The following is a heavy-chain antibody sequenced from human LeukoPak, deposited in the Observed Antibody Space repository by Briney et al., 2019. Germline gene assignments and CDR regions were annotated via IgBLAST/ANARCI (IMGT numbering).Heavy chain of an antibody. CDR3: ARIAAAGNRRLNY. J-gene: IGHJ4*02. CDR2: MNPNSGNT. Sequence: ASVKVSRKASGYTFTSYDINWVRQATGQGLEWMGWMNPNSGNTGYAQKFQGRITMTRNTSISTAYMELSSLTSEDTAVYYCARIAAAGNRRLNYWGQGTLVTVSS. D-gene: IGHD6-13*01. V-gene: IGHV1-8*01. CDR1: GYTFTSYD.